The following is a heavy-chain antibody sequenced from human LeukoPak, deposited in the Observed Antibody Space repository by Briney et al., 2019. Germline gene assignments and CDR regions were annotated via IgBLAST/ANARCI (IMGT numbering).Heavy chain of an antibody. CDR2: ISYDGSKK. Sequence: GGSLRLSCAASGFTFSSSAMQWVRQAPGKGVEGVAVISYDGSKKYYADSVKGRFTISRDDSKNTLYLQMNSLRGEDTAVYYCARSRSASTSGWYDYFDYWGRGTRVTVSS. V-gene: IGHV3-30*04. D-gene: IGHD6-19*01. J-gene: IGHJ4*02. CDR3: ARSRSASTSGWYDYFDY. CDR1: GFTFSSSA.